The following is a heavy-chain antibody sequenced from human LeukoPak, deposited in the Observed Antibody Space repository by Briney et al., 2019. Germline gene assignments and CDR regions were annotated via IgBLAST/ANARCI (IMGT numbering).Heavy chain of an antibody. CDR1: GYTFTTYA. CDR3: ARVLITFGGVIVHTLDC. D-gene: IGHD3-16*02. CDR2: INTNTGNP. Sequence: ASVTVSCKASGYTFTTYAMNWVRQAPGQGLEWMGWINTNTGNPTYAQGFTGRFVFSLDTSVSTAYLQLSSLKAEDTAVYYCARVLITFGGVIVHTLDCWGQGTLVTVSS. J-gene: IGHJ4*02. V-gene: IGHV7-4-1*02.